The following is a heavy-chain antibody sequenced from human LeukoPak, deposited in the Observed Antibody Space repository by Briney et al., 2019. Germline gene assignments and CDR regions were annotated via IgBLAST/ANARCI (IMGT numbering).Heavy chain of an antibody. CDR1: GYTFTGYY. CDR2: INTNTGNP. Sequence: ASVKVSCKASGYTFTGYYMHWVRQAPGQGLEWMGWINTNTGNPTYAQGFTGRFVFSLDTSVSTAYLQISSLKAEDTAVYYCARDLYSSRGDAFDIWGQGTMVTVSS. D-gene: IGHD6-13*01. CDR3: ARDLYSSRGDAFDI. J-gene: IGHJ3*02. V-gene: IGHV7-4-1*02.